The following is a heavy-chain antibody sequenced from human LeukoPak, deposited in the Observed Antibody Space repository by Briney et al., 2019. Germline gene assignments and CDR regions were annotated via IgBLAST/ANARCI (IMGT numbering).Heavy chain of an antibody. CDR1: GYTFTSYG. V-gene: IGHV1-18*01. J-gene: IGHJ4*02. Sequence: ASVKISCKASGYTFTSYGISWVRQAPGQGLEWMGWISAYNGNTNYAQKLQGRVNMTTDTSTSTAYMELRSLRSDDTAVYYCARERATYDSSGYHYYFDYWGQGTLVTVSS. D-gene: IGHD3-22*01. CDR3: ARERATYDSSGYHYYFDY. CDR2: ISAYNGNT.